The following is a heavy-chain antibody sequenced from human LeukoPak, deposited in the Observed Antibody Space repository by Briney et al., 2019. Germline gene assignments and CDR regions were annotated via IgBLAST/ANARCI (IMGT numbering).Heavy chain of an antibody. CDR2: ISSSSTI. CDR1: GFTFSSYA. J-gene: IGHJ6*04. Sequence: PGGSLRLSCAASGFTFSSYAMHWVRQAPGKGLEWVSYISSSSTIYYADSVKGRFTISRDNAKNSLYLQMNSLRAEDTAVYYCAELGITMIGGVWGKGTTVTISS. D-gene: IGHD3-10*02. CDR3: AELGITMIGGV. V-gene: IGHV3-48*03.